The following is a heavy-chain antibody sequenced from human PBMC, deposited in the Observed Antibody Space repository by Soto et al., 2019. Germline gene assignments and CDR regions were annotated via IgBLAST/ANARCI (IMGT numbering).Heavy chain of an antibody. Sequence: ASVKVSCKVSGYTLTELSMHWVRQAPGKGLEWMGGIDPEDGETIYAQKFQGRVTMTRDTSTSTVYMELSSLRSEDTAVYYCARGLIYDSSGYYFDYWGQGTLVTVSS. V-gene: IGHV1-24*01. J-gene: IGHJ4*02. D-gene: IGHD3-22*01. CDR1: GYTLTELS. CDR2: IDPEDGET. CDR3: ARGLIYDSSGYYFDY.